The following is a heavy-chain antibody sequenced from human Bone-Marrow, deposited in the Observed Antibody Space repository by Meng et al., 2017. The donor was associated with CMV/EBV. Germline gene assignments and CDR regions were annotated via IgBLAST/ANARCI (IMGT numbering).Heavy chain of an antibody. Sequence: GESLKISCAASGFTFSNGWMSWVRQAPGKGLEWVGRIKSKTDGGTTDYAAPVKGRFTISRDDSKNTLYLQMNSRKTEDTAVYYCTTGPQWLRLRGGSLYCFDYWGQGTLVTVSS. V-gene: IGHV3-15*01. D-gene: IGHD5-12*01. CDR2: IKSKTDGGTT. CDR3: TTGPQWLRLRGGSLYCFDY. J-gene: IGHJ4*02. CDR1: GFTFSNGW.